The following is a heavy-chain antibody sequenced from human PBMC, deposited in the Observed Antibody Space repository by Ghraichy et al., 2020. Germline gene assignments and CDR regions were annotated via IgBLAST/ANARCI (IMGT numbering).Heavy chain of an antibody. CDR2: IYYSGST. Sequence: SETLSLTCTVSGGSISSSSYYWGWIRQPPGKGLEWIGSIYYSGSTYYNPSLKSRVTISVDTSKNQFSLKLSSVTAADTAVYYCARDWERYSQGDIWGQGTMVTVSS. CDR1: GGSISSSSYY. D-gene: IGHD1-1*01. CDR3: ARDWERYSQGDI. J-gene: IGHJ3*02. V-gene: IGHV4-39*02.